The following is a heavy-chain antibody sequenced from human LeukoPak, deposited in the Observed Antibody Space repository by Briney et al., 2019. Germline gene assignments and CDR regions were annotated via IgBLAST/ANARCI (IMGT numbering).Heavy chain of an antibody. CDR1: GGTFSSYA. J-gene: IGHJ3*02. V-gene: IGHV1-69*06. CDR2: IIPIFGTA. D-gene: IGHD2-15*01. Sequence: ASVKVSCKASGGTFSSYAISWVRQAPGQGLEWMGGIIPIFGTANYAQKFQGRVTITADKSTSTAYMELSSLRSEDTAVYYCAGRIIGYCSGGSCYLGAFDIWGQGTMVTVSS. CDR3: AGRIIGYCSGGSCYLGAFDI.